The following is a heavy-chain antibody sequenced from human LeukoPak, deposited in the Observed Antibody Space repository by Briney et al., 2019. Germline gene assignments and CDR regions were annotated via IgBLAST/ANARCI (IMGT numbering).Heavy chain of an antibody. Sequence: GGSLRLSCAASGFTFSSYSMKWVRQAPGKGLEWVSSISSSSSYIYYADSVKGRFTISRDNAKNSLYLQMNSLRAEDTAVYYCASGEGTGAFDIWGQGTMVTVSS. J-gene: IGHJ3*02. CDR3: ASGEGTGAFDI. D-gene: IGHD2-21*01. CDR2: ISSSSSYI. CDR1: GFTFSSYS. V-gene: IGHV3-21*01.